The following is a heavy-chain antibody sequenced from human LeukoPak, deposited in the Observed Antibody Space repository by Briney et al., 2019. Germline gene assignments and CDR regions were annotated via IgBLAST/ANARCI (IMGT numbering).Heavy chain of an antibody. J-gene: IGHJ4*02. V-gene: IGHV1-18*01. Sequence: ASVKVSCKASGYTFTSYGISWGRQAPGQRVEGMGWVSAYNGNTNYAQKLQGRVTMTTDTSTSTAYMELRSLRSDDTAVYYCARALPVYGLYYDSSGYLDYWGQGTLVTVSS. CDR2: VSAYNGNT. D-gene: IGHD3-22*01. CDR1: GYTFTSYG. CDR3: ARALPVYGLYYDSSGYLDY.